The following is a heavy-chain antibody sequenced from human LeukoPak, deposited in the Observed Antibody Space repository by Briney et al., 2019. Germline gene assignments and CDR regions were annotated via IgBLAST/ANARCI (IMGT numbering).Heavy chain of an antibody. CDR2: ISSSSSYI. CDR1: GFTFSSYS. V-gene: IGHV3-21*01. D-gene: IGHD3-3*01. J-gene: IGHJ4*02. Sequence: TGGSLGLSCAASGFTFSSYSMNWVRQAPGKGLEWVSSISSSSSYIYYADSVKGRFTISRDNAKNSLYLQMNSLRAEDTAVYYCARETYDFWSGDYWGQGTLVTVSS. CDR3: ARETYDFWSGDY.